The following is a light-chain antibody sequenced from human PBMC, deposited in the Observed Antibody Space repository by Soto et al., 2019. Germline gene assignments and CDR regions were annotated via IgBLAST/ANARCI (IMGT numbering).Light chain of an antibody. V-gene: IGKV3-15*01. CDR2: GAS. Sequence: ENVMSFSPATPSVSHGERATLSFRASQSVSTNLAWFQKKPDQAPRLLIYGASTRATGIPARFSGSGSGTEFTLTISSLQSEDFALYYCQQYNNCPTFGGGTKVDIK. CDR1: QSVSTN. J-gene: IGKJ4*01. CDR3: QQYNNCPT.